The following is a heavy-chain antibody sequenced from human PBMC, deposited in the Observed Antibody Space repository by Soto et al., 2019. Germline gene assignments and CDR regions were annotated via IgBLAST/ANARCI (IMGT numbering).Heavy chain of an antibody. V-gene: IGHV3-30*03. CDR3: AIIGGINYFDY. Sequence: GGSLRLSCAASGFTFSSYGMHWVRQAPGKGLEWVAVISYDGSNKYYADSVKGRFTISRDNSKNTLYLQMNSLRAEDTAVYYCAIIGGINYFDYWGQGTLVTVSS. D-gene: IGHD3-16*01. CDR2: ISYDGSNK. CDR1: GFTFSSYG. J-gene: IGHJ4*02.